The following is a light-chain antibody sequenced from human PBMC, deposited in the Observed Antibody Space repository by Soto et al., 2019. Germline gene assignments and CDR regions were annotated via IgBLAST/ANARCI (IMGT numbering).Light chain of an antibody. CDR2: TNN. CDR3: AAWDDSLGAYV. Sequence: QSVLTQPPSASATPGQRVNICCSGSNSNIGTNTVNWYQQLPGTAPRLLIYTNNQRPSGVPQRFSGSKTGTSASLAIGGLQSEDGADYYCAAWDDSLGAYVFGTWTKVTVL. J-gene: IGLJ1*01. V-gene: IGLV1-44*01. CDR1: NSNIGTNT.